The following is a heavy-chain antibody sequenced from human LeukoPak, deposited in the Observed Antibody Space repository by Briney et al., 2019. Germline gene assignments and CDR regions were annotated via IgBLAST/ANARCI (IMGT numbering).Heavy chain of an antibody. Sequence: SETLSLTCTVSGDSIGSSSYYWAWIRQPPGKGLEWIGSIYYSGSTYYTPSLKSRVTISVETFKSKFSLKVSSVTAADTAVYYCARQTWIELWHFDYWGQGALVTVSS. V-gene: IGHV4-39*01. CDR3: ARQTWIELWHFDY. CDR1: GDSIGSSSYY. CDR2: IYYSGST. D-gene: IGHD5-18*01. J-gene: IGHJ4*02.